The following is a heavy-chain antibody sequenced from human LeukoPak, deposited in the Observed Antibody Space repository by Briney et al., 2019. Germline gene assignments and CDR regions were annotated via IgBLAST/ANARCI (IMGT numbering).Heavy chain of an antibody. Sequence: GGSLRLYCAASEFNFAVEWMTWVRQAPGTGLEWVATIKGDGSEKYYVDSVKGRFTISRDNAKNSLYLQMNSLKDEDTAVYYCAGDRGWTFYLWGQGTLVSVSS. V-gene: IGHV3-7*01. CDR3: AGDRGWTFYL. CDR1: EFNFAVEW. D-gene: IGHD3-10*01. J-gene: IGHJ5*02. CDR2: IKGDGSEK.